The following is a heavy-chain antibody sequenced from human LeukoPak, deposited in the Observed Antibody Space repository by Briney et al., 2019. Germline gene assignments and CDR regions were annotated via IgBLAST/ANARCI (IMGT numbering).Heavy chain of an antibody. D-gene: IGHD3-10*01. J-gene: IGHJ4*02. Sequence: SETLPLTCTVSGGSISSYYWSWIRQPPGKGLEWVTYINNDGDTNYNPSLKSRVTISVDSSKNQFSLKLSSVTAADTAVYYCARQGGAGRDYWGQGTLVTVSS. V-gene: IGHV4-59*08. CDR2: INNDGDT. CDR3: ARQGGAGRDY. CDR1: GGSISSYY.